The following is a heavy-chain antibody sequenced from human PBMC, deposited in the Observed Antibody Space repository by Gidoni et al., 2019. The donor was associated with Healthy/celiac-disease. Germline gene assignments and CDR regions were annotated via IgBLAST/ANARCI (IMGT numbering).Heavy chain of an antibody. CDR3: ARGRELLGYYYYGMDV. CDR1: GGSISSSSYY. V-gene: IGHV4-39*01. D-gene: IGHD1-26*01. J-gene: IGHJ6*02. Sequence: QLQLQESGPGLVKPSETLSLTYTVSGGSISSSSYYWGWIRPPPGKGLEWLGSIYYSGSKYYNPSLKSRVTISVDTSKNQCSLKLSSVTAADTAVYYCARGRELLGYYYYGMDVWGQGTTVTVSS. CDR2: IYYSGSK.